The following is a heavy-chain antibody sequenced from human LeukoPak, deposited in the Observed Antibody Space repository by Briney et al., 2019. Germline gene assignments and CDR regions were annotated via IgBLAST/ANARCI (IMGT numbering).Heavy chain of an antibody. V-gene: IGHV4-39*01. J-gene: IGHJ6*03. D-gene: IGHD3-3*01. CDR2: IYYSGST. Sequence: SETLSLTCTVSGGSISSSSYYWGWIRQPPGKGLEWIGSIYYSGSTYYNPSLKSRVTISVDASKDQFSLKLSSVTAADTAVYYCARTYYDFWSGYLQYYYYYMDVWGKGTTVTVSS. CDR1: GGSISSSSYY. CDR3: ARTYYDFWSGYLQYYYYYMDV.